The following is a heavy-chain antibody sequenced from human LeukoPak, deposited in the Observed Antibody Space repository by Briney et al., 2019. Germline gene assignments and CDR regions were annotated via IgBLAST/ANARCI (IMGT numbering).Heavy chain of an antibody. V-gene: IGHV3-21*01. CDR2: VSSSSSYI. D-gene: IGHD6-19*01. CDR1: GFTFSSYW. Sequence: GGSLRLSCAASGFTFSSYWMSWVRQAPGKGLEWVSSVSSSSSYIYYADSVKGRFTISRDNAKNSLYLQMNSLRAEDTAVYYCARDMEQWLVSWGQGTLVTVSS. J-gene: IGHJ5*02. CDR3: ARDMEQWLVS.